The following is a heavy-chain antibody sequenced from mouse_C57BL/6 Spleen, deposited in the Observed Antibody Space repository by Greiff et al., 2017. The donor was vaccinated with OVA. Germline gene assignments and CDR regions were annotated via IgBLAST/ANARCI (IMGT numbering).Heavy chain of an antibody. J-gene: IGHJ3*01. CDR2: IDPENGDT. D-gene: IGHD2-4*01. V-gene: IGHV14-4*01. CDR1: GFNIKDDY. Sequence: EVHLVESGAELVRPGASVKLSCTASGFNIKDDYMHWVKQRPEQGLEWIGWIDPENGDTEYASKFQGKATITADTSSNTAYLQLSSLTSEDTAVYYCTGGLRPWFAYWGQGTLVTVSA. CDR3: TGGLRPWFAY.